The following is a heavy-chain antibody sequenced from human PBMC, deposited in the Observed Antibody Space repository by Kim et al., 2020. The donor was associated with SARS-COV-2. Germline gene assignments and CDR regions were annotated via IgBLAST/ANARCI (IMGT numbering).Heavy chain of an antibody. Sequence: GSLRLSCAASGFTFSNAWMTWVRQAPGKGLEWVGRIKSNTDGGTTDYTSPVKGRFTISRDDSKNTLYLQMNSLKTEDTAMYYCTTDRNRWGQGTLVTVSS. V-gene: IGHV3-15*01. CDR1: GFTFSNAW. J-gene: IGHJ5*02. CDR3: TTDRNR. CDR2: IKSNTDGGTT.